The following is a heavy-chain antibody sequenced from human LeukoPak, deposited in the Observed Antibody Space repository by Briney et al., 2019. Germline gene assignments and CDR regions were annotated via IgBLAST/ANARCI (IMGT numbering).Heavy chain of an antibody. D-gene: IGHD6-19*01. CDR1: GFTFSSYA. J-gene: IGHJ4*02. CDR2: ISGSGGST. CDR3: AKSRGIAVAGQIDY. Sequence: PGGSLRLSCAASGFTFSSYAMSWVRQAPGKGLEWVSAISGSGGSTYYADSVKGRFTISRDNSKNTLYLQMNSLRAEDTAVYYCAKSRGIAVAGQIDYWGQGTLVTVSS. V-gene: IGHV3-23*01.